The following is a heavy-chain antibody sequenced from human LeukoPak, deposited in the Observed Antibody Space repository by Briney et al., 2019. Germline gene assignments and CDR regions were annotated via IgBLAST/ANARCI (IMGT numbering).Heavy chain of an antibody. CDR2: IYYSGST. CDR3: ARGLYDSSGYYYFYFDY. Sequence: SETLSLTCTVSGGSISSSSYYWGWIRQPPGKGLEWIGSIYYSGSTYYNPSLKSRVTISVDTSKNQFSLKLSSVTAADTAVYYCARGLYDSSGYYYFYFDYWGQGTLVTVSS. D-gene: IGHD3-22*01. J-gene: IGHJ4*02. V-gene: IGHV4-39*07. CDR1: GGSISSSSYY.